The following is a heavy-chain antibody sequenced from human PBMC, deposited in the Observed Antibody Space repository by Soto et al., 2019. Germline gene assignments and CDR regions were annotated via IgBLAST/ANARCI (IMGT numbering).Heavy chain of an antibody. Sequence: QVQLQESGPRLVKPSETLSVTCNVSGGSINSYYWSWIRQSPGKGLEWIGYVYYTGDTNYNPSLKSRVTISVDPSKSQFSLKLNSVTAADTAVYFCARLGASRTPVWGQGTMVTVSS. CDR2: VYYTGDT. CDR1: GGSINSYY. D-gene: IGHD2-15*01. V-gene: IGHV4-59*01. J-gene: IGHJ3*01. CDR3: ARLGASRTPV.